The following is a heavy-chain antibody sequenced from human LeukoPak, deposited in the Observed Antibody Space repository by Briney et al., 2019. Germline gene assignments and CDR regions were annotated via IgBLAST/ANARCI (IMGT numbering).Heavy chain of an antibody. V-gene: IGHV3-48*03. D-gene: IGHD6-19*01. CDR3: TTITVAAAFDY. CDR2: ISSSGSTK. Sequence: GGSLRLSCAVSGFTSGFTFSDYEMNWVRQAPGKGLEWVPYISSSGSTKYYADSVKGRFTISRDNAKNSLYLQMNSLRAEDTAVYYCTTITVAAAFDYWGQGTLVTVSS. CDR1: GFTSGFTFSDYE. J-gene: IGHJ4*02.